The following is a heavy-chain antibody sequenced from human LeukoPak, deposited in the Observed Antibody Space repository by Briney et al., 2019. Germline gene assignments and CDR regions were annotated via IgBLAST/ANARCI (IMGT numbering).Heavy chain of an antibody. CDR1: GGSISSGSYY. J-gene: IGHJ5*02. Sequence: SETLSLTCTVSGGSISSGSYYWSWIRQPAGKGLEWIGRIYTSGSTNYNPSLKSRVTISVDTSKNQFSLKLSSVTAADTAVCYCARGGGYSYGYNWFDPWGQGTLVTVSS. CDR2: IYTSGST. CDR3: ARGGGYSYGYNWFDP. V-gene: IGHV4-61*02. D-gene: IGHD5-18*01.